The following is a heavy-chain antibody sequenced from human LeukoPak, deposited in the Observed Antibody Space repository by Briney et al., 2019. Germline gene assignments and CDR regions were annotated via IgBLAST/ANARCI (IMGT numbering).Heavy chain of an antibody. Sequence: GGSLRLSCAVSGFTFTNYWMSWARQSPGKGLEWVANIYLDGSRAYYVDSVKGRFTISRDNAKNSLFLQMNSLRAEDTAVYYCASETKRGYSYGSPTDGFDIWGQGTKVTVPS. CDR3: ASETKRGYSYGSPTDGFDI. CDR2: IYLDGSRA. V-gene: IGHV3-7*01. J-gene: IGHJ3*02. D-gene: IGHD5-18*01. CDR1: GFTFTNYW.